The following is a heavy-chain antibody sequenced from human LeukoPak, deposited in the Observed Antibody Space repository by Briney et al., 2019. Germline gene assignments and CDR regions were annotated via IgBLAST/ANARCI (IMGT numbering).Heavy chain of an antibody. Sequence: GGSLRLSCAASGFTFSSYSMNWVRQAPGKGLEWVSSISSSSSYIYYADSVKGRFTMSRENAKDSLYLQMNSLRAEDTAVYYCARDRSAVLFDYYYYMDVWGKGTTVTVSS. CDR1: GFTFSSYS. D-gene: IGHD2-21*02. CDR3: ARDRSAVLFDYYYYMDV. V-gene: IGHV3-21*01. J-gene: IGHJ6*03. CDR2: ISSSSSYI.